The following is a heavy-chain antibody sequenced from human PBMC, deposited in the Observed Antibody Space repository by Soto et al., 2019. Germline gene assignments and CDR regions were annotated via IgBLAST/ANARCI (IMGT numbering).Heavy chain of an antibody. J-gene: IGHJ4*02. Sequence: ASVKVSCKASGNTLTGYFLHWVRQARGQGLEWMGWLNSNSGGTKIAQKFQGRLAMTRDTSITTAYMELSRLRSDDTAVYYCARDHREPFDYWGQGTLVTVSS. V-gene: IGHV1-2*02. CDR3: ARDHREPFDY. CDR2: LNSNSGGT. CDR1: GNTLTGYF. D-gene: IGHD1-1*01.